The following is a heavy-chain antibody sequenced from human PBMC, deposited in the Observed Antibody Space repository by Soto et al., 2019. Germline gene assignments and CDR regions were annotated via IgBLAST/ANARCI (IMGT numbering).Heavy chain of an antibody. CDR3: ARVVPAAMYYYYCMDV. CDR1: GFTFSTYA. J-gene: IGHJ6*02. V-gene: IGHV3-30*03. D-gene: IGHD2-2*01. Sequence: QVQLVESGGGVVQPGRSLRLSCAASGFTFSTYAMHWVRQAPGKGLEWVAVLSYDGSNKYYADSVKGRFTISRDNPTHTLHLQLNSLSSEDTAVYYCARVVPAAMYYYYCMDVWGQGTTVTVSS. CDR2: LSYDGSNK.